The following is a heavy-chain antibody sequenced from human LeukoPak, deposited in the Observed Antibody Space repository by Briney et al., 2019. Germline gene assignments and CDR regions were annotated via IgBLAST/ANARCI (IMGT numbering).Heavy chain of an antibody. CDR1: GYTFTSYY. Sequence: ASVKVSCKASGYTFTSYYMHWVRQAPGQGLEWMGIINPSGGSTSYAQKFQGRVTMTRDMSTSTVYMELSSLRSEDTAVYYCARERAPLGYCSSTSCYIGYYYYMDVWGKGTTVTVSS. V-gene: IGHV1-46*01. J-gene: IGHJ6*03. CDR3: ARERAPLGYCSSTSCYIGYYYYMDV. D-gene: IGHD2-2*02. CDR2: INPSGGST.